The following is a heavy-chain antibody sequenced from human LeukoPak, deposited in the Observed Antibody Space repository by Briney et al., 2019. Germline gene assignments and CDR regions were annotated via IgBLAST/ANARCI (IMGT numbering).Heavy chain of an antibody. Sequence: SETLSLTCAVYGGSFSGYYWSWIRQPPGKGLEWIGEINHSGSTNYNPSLKSRVTISVDTSKNQFSLKLSSVTAADTAVYYCASNWGVSSTYENWFDPWGQGTLVTVSS. J-gene: IGHJ5*02. CDR2: INHSGST. CDR1: GGSFSGYY. D-gene: IGHD6-6*01. CDR3: ASNWGVSSTYENWFDP. V-gene: IGHV4-34*01.